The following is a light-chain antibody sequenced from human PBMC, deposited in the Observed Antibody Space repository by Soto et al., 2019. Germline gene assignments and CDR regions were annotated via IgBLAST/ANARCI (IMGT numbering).Light chain of an antibody. CDR3: QQRSNWPIT. Sequence: EIVLTQSPATLSLSPGERPTLSCRASQSVSSYLAWYQQKPGQPPSILIYDASNRDTGIPARFSGSGSGTDCTLTISRLEPEDFSVYYCQQRSNWPITFGQGTRLEIK. CDR1: QSVSSY. J-gene: IGKJ5*01. V-gene: IGKV3-11*01. CDR2: DAS.